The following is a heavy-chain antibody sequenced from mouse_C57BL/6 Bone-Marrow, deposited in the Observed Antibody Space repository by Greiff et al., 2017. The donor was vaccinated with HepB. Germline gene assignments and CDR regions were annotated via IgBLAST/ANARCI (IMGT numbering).Heavy chain of an antibody. CDR1: EYEFPSHD. Sequence: EVKLMESGGGLVQPGESLKLSCESNEYEFPSHDMSWVRKTPEKRLELVAAINSDGGSTYYPDTMERRFIISRDNTKKTLYLQMSHLKSEDTAMYYCARDLLYYDYDYWGQGTTLTVSS. CDR3: ARDLLYYDYDY. CDR2: INSDGGST. V-gene: IGHV5-2*03. D-gene: IGHD2-4*01. J-gene: IGHJ2*01.